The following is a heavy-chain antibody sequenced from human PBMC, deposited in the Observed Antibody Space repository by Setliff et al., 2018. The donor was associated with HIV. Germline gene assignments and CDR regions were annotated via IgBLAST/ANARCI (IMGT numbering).Heavy chain of an antibody. CDR2: IFSNNEK. V-gene: IGHV2-26*02. CDR3: ARASEGQQLADFDY. Sequence: ESGPTLVNPTETLTLTCTVSGFSLNNARMGVSWIRQPPGKALEWLAHIFSNNEKSYKTSLKNRLTISKDASENQVVLTMTTMGPVDTATYYCARASEGQQLADFDYWGQGTLVTVSS. J-gene: IGHJ4*02. D-gene: IGHD6-13*01. CDR1: GFSLNNARMG.